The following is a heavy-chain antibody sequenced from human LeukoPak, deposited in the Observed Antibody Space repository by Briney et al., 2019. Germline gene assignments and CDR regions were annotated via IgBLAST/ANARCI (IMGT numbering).Heavy chain of an antibody. CDR2: IYYSGNT. Sequence: PSGTLSLTCTVSGGSINSGDYYWSWIRQPPGKGLEWIGYIYYSGNTYYNPSLKSRVTISLDTSKNRFSLKLSSVTAADTAVYYCARDLSPHGFDPWGQGTLVTVSS. CDR3: ARDLSPHGFDP. V-gene: IGHV4-30-4*01. CDR1: GGSINSGDYY. J-gene: IGHJ5*02.